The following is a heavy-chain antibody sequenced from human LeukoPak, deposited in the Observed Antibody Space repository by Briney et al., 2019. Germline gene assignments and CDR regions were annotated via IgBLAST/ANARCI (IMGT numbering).Heavy chain of an antibody. Sequence: SETLSLTCAVYGGSLSGYYWSWIRQPPGKGLEWIGEIDHSGSTNYSQSLKSRVTISVDTSKNQFSLKLSSVTAADTAVYYCARGVTTWEPSRGTWFDPWGQGTLVTVSS. CDR2: IDHSGST. CDR3: ARGVTTWEPSRGTWFDP. J-gene: IGHJ5*02. V-gene: IGHV4-34*01. CDR1: GGSLSGYY. D-gene: IGHD1-26*01.